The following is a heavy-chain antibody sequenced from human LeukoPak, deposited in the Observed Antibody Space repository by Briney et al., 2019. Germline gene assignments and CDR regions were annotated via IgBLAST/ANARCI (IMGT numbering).Heavy chain of an antibody. CDR3: ARLGCSSTSCLAYPRYYYCYMDV. J-gene: IGHJ6*03. CDR1: GYSFTSYW. V-gene: IGHV5-51*01. D-gene: IGHD2-2*01. Sequence: GESLKISCKGSGYSFTSYWIGWVRQMPGKGLEWMGVIYLGDSDTRYSPSFEGQVTISADKSISTAYLQWSSLKASDTAMYYCARLGCSSTSCLAYPRYYYCYMDVWGKGTTVTVSS. CDR2: IYLGDSDT.